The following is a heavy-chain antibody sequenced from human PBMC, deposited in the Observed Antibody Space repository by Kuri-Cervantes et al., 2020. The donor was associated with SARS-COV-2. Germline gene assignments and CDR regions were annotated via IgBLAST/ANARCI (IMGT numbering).Heavy chain of an antibody. D-gene: IGHD3-3*01. Sequence: LSLTCAASGFTFSSYWMSWVRQAPGKGLEWVANIKQDGSEKYYVDSVKGRFTISRDNAKNSLYLQMNSLRAEDTAVYYCARDLFRGKIFAEPGGMDVWGQGTTVTVSS. V-gene: IGHV3-7*01. J-gene: IGHJ6*02. CDR2: IKQDGSEK. CDR1: GFTFSSYW. CDR3: ARDLFRGKIFAEPGGMDV.